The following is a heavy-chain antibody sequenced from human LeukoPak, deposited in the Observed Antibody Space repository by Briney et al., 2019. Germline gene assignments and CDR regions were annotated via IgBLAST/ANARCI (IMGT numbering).Heavy chain of an antibody. CDR3: VRQGGGDNCR. CDR2: MYPWGSA. D-gene: IGHD4-23*01. Sequence: GGSLRLSCAASGITVSSNYMSWVRQAPGKGLEWVSIMYPWGSAFYTDSVKGRFTVTRDESKNMMFLQMNTLRPDDTAMYYCVRQGGGDNCRWGQGALVTVSS. V-gene: IGHV3-66*02. J-gene: IGHJ4*01. CDR1: GITVSSNY.